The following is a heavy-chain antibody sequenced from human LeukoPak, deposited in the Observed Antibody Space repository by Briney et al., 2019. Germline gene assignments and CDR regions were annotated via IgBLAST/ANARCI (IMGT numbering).Heavy chain of an antibody. CDR1: GGSVTSTTYY. CDR2: VHYNGAT. D-gene: IGHD2-15*01. J-gene: IGHJ5*02. V-gene: IGHV4-39*01. CDR3: ARRRVAATAGWFDP. Sequence: SETLSLTCTVSGGSVTSTTYYWGWVRQPPGKGLEWVGVVHYNGATYYDPSLKSRVTMSIDTSENQFSLKVTSVTAADTVVYYCARRRVAATAGWFDPWGQGTLVTVSS.